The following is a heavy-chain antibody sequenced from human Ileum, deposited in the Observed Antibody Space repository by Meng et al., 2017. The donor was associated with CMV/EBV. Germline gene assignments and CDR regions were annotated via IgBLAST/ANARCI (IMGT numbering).Heavy chain of an antibody. CDR3: ARSEYCRDGSCYRVDP. V-gene: IGHV1-2*02. CDR1: GYKFTDYY. CDR2: INPHSGGA. J-gene: IGHJ5*02. D-gene: IGHD2-15*01. Sequence: GYKFTDYYMNWVRQAPGQGLEWMAWINPHSGGAISARRFQGRVTLTADTSISTAYMELNRLTSDDTAVYYCARSEYCRDGSCYRVDPWGQGTLVTVSS.